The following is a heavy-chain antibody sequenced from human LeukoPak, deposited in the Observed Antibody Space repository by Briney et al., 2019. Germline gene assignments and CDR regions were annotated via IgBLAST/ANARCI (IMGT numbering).Heavy chain of an antibody. D-gene: IGHD1-26*01. J-gene: IGHJ5*02. Sequence: ASVKASCKASGYTFTGYYMHWVRQAPGQGLEWMGWINPNNGGTNYAQKFQGRVIMTRDTSISTVYMELSRLRSDDTAVYYCARVKALGIVGSTTVLDPWGQGTLVTVSS. CDR2: INPNNGGT. CDR3: ARVKALGIVGSTTVLDP. V-gene: IGHV1-2*02. CDR1: GYTFTGYY.